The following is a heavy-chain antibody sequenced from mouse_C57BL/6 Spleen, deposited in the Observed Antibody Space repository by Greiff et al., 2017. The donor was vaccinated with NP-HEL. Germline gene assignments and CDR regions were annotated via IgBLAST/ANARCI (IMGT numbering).Heavy chain of an antibody. CDR3: ALYYGSFYAMDY. J-gene: IGHJ4*01. CDR2: ISYDGSN. D-gene: IGHD1-1*01. Sequence: EVQLVESGPGLVKPSQSLSLTCSVTGYSITSGYYWNWIRQFPGNKLEWMGYISYDGSNNYNPSLKNRISITRDTSKNQFFLKLNSVTTEDTATYYCALYYGSFYAMDYWGQGTSVTVSS. CDR1: GYSITSGYY. V-gene: IGHV3-6*01.